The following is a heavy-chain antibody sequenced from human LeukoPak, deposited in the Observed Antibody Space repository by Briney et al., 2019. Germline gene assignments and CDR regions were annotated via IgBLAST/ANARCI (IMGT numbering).Heavy chain of an antibody. CDR1: GGSISSSGYS. D-gene: IGHD3-10*01. CDR2: IYNTGNI. J-gene: IGHJ3*02. CDR3: SITVPGVTDAFDI. V-gene: IGHV4-30-2*01. Sequence: SETLSLTCAVSGGSISSSGYSWGWIRQPPGKGLEWIGYIYNTGNIYYNPSLKSRVTISVDRSKNQFSLNLTSVSAAETAVYYCSITVPGVTDAFDIWGQGAMVTVSS.